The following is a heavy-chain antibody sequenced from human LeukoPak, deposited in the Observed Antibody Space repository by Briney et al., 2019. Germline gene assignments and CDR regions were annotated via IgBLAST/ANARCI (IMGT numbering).Heavy chain of an antibody. CDR3: ESGNVVVVAATLDY. J-gene: IGHJ4*02. CDR2: IIPIFGTA. Sequence: SVKVSCKASGGTFSSYAISWVRQAPGQGLEWMGRIIPIFGTANYAQKFQGRVTITTDESTSTACMELSSLRSEDTAVYYCESGNVVVVAATLDYWGQGTLVTVSS. D-gene: IGHD2-15*01. CDR1: GGTFSSYA. V-gene: IGHV1-69*05.